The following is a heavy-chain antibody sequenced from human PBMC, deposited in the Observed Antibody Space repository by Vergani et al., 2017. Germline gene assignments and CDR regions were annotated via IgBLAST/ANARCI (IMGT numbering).Heavy chain of an antibody. J-gene: IGHJ6*02. D-gene: IGHD3-10*01. CDR1: GFTFSSYS. CDR3: ARDRGITMVYYGMDV. V-gene: IGHV3-21*01. CDR2: ISSSSSYI. Sequence: EVQLLESGGGSAQPGESLRLSCVASGFTFSSYSMNWVRQAPGKGLEWVSSISSSSSYIYYADSVKGRFTISRDNAKNSLYLQMNSLRAEDTAVYYCARDRGITMVYYGMDVWGQGTTVTVSS.